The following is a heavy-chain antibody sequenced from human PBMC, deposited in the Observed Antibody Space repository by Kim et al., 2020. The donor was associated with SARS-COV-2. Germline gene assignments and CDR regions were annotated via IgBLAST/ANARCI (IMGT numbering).Heavy chain of an antibody. CDR3: AKLGRPVVVVGATLEY. CDR2: ISGSSDNT. J-gene: IGHJ4*02. Sequence: GGSLRLSCAASGFTFNTYAMNWVRQAPGKGLEWVSTISGSSDNTHYADSVKGRFTVSRDNSKNTVYLQMNSLRAEDTAIYYCAKLGRPVVVVGATLEYWGQGTLVTVSS. V-gene: IGHV3-23*01. D-gene: IGHD2-15*01. CDR1: GFTFNTYA.